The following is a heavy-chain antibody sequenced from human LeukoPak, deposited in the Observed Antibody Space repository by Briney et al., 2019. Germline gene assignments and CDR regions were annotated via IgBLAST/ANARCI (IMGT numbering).Heavy chain of an antibody. CDR3: AKDRRDGGVDIVATSLDY. CDR1: GFTFSSYA. Sequence: PGESRRLARAAYGFTFSSYAMSWVRQAPGKGREWVSAISGTGGSTDYADSVKGRFTISRDNSKNPPYLQMNSLRAEDTAVYYCAKDRRDGGVDIVATSLDYWGQGTLVTVSS. J-gene: IGHJ4*02. CDR2: ISGTGGST. V-gene: IGHV3-23*01. D-gene: IGHD5-12*01.